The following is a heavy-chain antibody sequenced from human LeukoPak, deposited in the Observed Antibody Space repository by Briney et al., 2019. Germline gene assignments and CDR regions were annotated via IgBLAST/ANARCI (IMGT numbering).Heavy chain of an antibody. J-gene: IGHJ6*02. CDR2: ISGSGGST. V-gene: IGHV3-23*01. D-gene: IGHD1-26*01. CDR3: AKDLREVGATSNYYYGMDV. Sequence: PGGSLRLSCAASRFTFSSYAMSWVRQAPGKGLEWVSAISGSGGSTYCADSVKGRFTISRDNSKNTLYLQMNSLRAEDTAVYYCAKDLREVGATSNYYYGMDVWGQGTTVTVSS. CDR1: RFTFSSYA.